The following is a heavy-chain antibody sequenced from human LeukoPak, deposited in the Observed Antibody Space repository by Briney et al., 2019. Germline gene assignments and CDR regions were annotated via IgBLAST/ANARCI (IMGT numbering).Heavy chain of an antibody. V-gene: IGHV4-34*01. CDR2: INHSGST. Sequence: LVTLSLTCAVYGGSFSGYYGSWTPEPPGEGPEGSGEINHSGSTNYNPSLKSRVTISVDTAKNQFSLKLSSVSAADTAVYYCARGGVTTGAYCQHWGQGTLVTVSS. CDR3: ARGGVTTGAYCQH. D-gene: IGHD4-17*01. J-gene: IGHJ1*01. CDR1: GGSFSGYY.